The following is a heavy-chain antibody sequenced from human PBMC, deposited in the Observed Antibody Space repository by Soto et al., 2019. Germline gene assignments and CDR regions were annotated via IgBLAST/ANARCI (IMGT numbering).Heavy chain of an antibody. Sequence: QVQLVESGGGVVQPGTSLRLSCVGSGFTFRSYVIHWVRQAPGKGLEWVALTSYDGSNNFYGDSVKGRFTISRHNSRNTVELQMDSLRLEDTALYYCARWGTTGGLDVWCPGTLVSVSS. CDR2: TSYDGSNN. J-gene: IGHJ4*02. D-gene: IGHD3-16*01. CDR1: GFTFRSYV. CDR3: ARWGTTGGLDV. V-gene: IGHV3-30*03.